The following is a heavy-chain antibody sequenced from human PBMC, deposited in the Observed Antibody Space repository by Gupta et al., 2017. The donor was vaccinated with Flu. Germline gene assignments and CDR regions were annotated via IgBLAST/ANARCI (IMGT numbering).Heavy chain of an antibody. D-gene: IGHD3-10*01. CDR3: AKDKGVRGANTFDH. V-gene: IGHV3-23*01. Sequence: RQAAGKGLEWVSSLSGGGGATYYANSVKGRFTISRDNSQNTLFLQMNSLRAEDTAVYYFAKDKGVRGANTFDHWGQGTLVIVSS. CDR2: LSGGGGAT. J-gene: IGHJ5*02.